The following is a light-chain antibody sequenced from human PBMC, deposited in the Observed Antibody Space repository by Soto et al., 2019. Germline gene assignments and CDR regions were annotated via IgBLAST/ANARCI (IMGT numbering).Light chain of an antibody. V-gene: IGLV8-61*01. Sequence: QTVVTQEPSFSVSPGGTVKLTCGLSSGSVSNSYYPSWYQQTPGQAPRTLIYSTNTRSSGVPDRFSGSILGNKAALTITGAQADDESDYYCVLYMGSGIAVFGGGTKLTVL. CDR3: VLYMGSGIAV. CDR1: SGSVSNSYY. J-gene: IGLJ3*02. CDR2: STN.